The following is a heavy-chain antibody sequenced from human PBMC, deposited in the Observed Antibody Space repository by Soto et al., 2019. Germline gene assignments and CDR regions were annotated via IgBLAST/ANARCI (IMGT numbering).Heavy chain of an antibody. CDR3: ARVSGGDFWSGYYQGNRPRGDYYYYYGMDV. V-gene: IGHV4-59*01. Sequence: SETLSLTCTVSGGSISSYYWSWIRQPPGKGLEWIGYIYYSGSTNYNPSLKSRVTISVDTSKNQFSLKLSSVTAADTAVYYCARVSGGDFWSGYYQGNRPRGDYYYYYGMDVWGQGTTVTVSS. J-gene: IGHJ6*02. CDR1: GGSISSYY. CDR2: IYYSGST. D-gene: IGHD3-3*01.